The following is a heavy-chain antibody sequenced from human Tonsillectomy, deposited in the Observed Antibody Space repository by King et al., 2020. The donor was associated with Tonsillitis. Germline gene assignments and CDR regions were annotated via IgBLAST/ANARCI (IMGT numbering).Heavy chain of an antibody. V-gene: IGHV3-9*01. D-gene: IGHD3-22*01. CDR1: GFTFDDYA. CDR2: LDWSSNIL. CDR3: AREYYYDNRGSGMDV. J-gene: IGHJ6*03. Sequence: VQLVESGGGLVQPGRSLRLSCTASGFTFDDYAMHWVRQVPGKGLEWVSGLDWSSNILGYADSVKGRFTISRDNARDSLYLQMNSLRAEDTALYYCAREYYYDNRGSGMDVWGKGTTVTVSS.